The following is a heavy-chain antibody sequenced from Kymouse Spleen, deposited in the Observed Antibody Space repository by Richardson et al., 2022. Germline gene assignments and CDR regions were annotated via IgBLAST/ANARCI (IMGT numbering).Heavy chain of an antibody. V-gene: IGHV3-9*01. CDR3: AKDTMVRGVGYYYGMDV. CDR2: ISWNSGSI. CDR1: GFTFDDYA. Sequence: EVQLVESGGGLVQPGRSLRLSCAASGFTFDDYAMHWVRQAPGKGLEWVSGISWNSGSIGYADSVKGRFTISRDNAKNSLYLQMNSLRAEDTALYYCAKDTMVRGVGYYYGMDVWGQGTTVTVSS. J-gene: IGHJ6*02. D-gene: IGHD3-10*01.